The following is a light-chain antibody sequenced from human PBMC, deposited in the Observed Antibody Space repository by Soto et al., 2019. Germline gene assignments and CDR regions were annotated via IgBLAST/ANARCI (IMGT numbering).Light chain of an antibody. CDR3: QQYVSWT. J-gene: IGKJ1*01. CDR1: QTIGSNH. Sequence: EIVLTQSPGTLSVSPGERATLSCRASQTIGSNHLAWYQQKPGQAPSLLIYGTSSRATGISDRFSGSGSGTDFTLTITRLEPEDSAIYYCQQYVSWTFGQGTKVEIK. V-gene: IGKV3-20*01. CDR2: GTS.